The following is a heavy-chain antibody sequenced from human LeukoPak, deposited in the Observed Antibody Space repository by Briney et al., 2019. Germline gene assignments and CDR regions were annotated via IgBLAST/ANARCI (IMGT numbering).Heavy chain of an antibody. V-gene: IGHV3-72*01. D-gene: IGHD3-22*01. Sequence: GGSLRLSCAASGFTFSDHYMDWVRQAPGKGQEWVGRIRNKATIYTTDYAASVRRRFTISRSDSENSLYLQMYSLKSEDTALYYCARGLNSGNYYDLDGFDLWGQGTMVTVPS. CDR3: ARGLNSGNYYDLDGFDL. CDR1: GFTFSDHY. J-gene: IGHJ3*01. CDR2: IRNKATIYTT.